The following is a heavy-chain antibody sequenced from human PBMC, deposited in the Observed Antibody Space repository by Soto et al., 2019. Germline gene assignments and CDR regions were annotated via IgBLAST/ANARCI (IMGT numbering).Heavy chain of an antibody. CDR2: IYYSGST. D-gene: IGHD3-10*01. CDR3: ARDLRLASYGSGSYWFDP. V-gene: IGHV4-59*01. Sequence: SETLSLTCTVSGGSISSYYWSWIRQPPGKGLEWIGYIYYSGSTNYNPSLKSRVTISVDTSKNQFSLKLSSVTAADTAVYYCARDLRLASYGSGSYWFDPWGQGTLVTVYS. J-gene: IGHJ5*02. CDR1: GGSISSYY.